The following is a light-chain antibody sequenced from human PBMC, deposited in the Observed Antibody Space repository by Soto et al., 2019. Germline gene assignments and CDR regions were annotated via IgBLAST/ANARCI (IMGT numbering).Light chain of an antibody. J-gene: IGKJ5*01. V-gene: IGKV1-39*01. Sequence: DIQMTQSPSSLSASVGDRVTITCLASQSISSYLNWYQQKPGKAPKLLIYAASSLQSGVPSRFSGGGSGTDFTLTISSLQPEDFATYYCQQSYSTPVTFGQGTRLEIK. CDR1: QSISSY. CDR2: AAS. CDR3: QQSYSTPVT.